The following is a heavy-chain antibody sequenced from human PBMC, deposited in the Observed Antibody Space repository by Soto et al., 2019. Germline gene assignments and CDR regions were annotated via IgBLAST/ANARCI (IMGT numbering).Heavy chain of an antibody. CDR1: GGTFSNNA. CDR3: ARGPDRSGFYLFDY. V-gene: IGHV1-69*01. CDR2: IIPISGST. D-gene: IGHD3-3*01. J-gene: IGHJ4*02. Sequence: VKVSCKASGGTFSNNAISWVRQAPGQGLEWMGGIIPISGSTSYAPKFQGRVTITADESATTAYVELSSLRSEDTAVYYCARGPDRSGFYLFDYWGPGTLVTVSS.